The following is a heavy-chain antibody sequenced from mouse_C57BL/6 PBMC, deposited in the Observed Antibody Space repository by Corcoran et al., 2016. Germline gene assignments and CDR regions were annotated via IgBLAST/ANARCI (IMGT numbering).Heavy chain of an antibody. CDR3: ARGDDDYDYYAMDY. J-gene: IGHJ4*01. Sequence: QIQLVQSGPELKKPGETVKISCKASGYTFTTYGMSWVKQAPGKGLKWMGWINTYSGVPTYADDFKGRFAFSLETSASTAYLQINNLKNEDTATYFCARGDDDYDYYAMDYWGQGTSVTVSS. V-gene: IGHV9-3*01. CDR1: GYTFTTYG. D-gene: IGHD2-4*01. CDR2: INTYSGVP.